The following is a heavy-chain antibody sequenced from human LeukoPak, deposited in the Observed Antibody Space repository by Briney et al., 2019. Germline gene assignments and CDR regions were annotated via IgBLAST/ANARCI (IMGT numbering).Heavy chain of an antibody. D-gene: IGHD1-1*01. Sequence: GGSLRLSCAASGFTFSDYYMSWIRQAPGKGLEWVSYISSRTSDTNYVDSVKGRFTISRDDAKNSLYLQMNSLRAEDTAVYYCTSVGSSGSVDYWGQGTLVTVSS. CDR1: GFTFSDYY. CDR2: ISSRTSDT. CDR3: TSVGSSGSVDY. J-gene: IGHJ4*02. V-gene: IGHV3-11*06.